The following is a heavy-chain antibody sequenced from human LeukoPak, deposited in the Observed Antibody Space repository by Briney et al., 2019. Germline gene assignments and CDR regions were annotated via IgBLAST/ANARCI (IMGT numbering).Heavy chain of an antibody. V-gene: IGHV3-23*01. CDR1: GFTFSSYA. CDR2: ISGSGGST. Sequence: QPGGSPRLSCAASGFTFSSYAMSWVRQAPGKGLEWVSGISGSGGSTYYADSVKGRFTISRDNSKNTLYLQMNSLRAEDTAVYYCAKGRYYYGSSGYWQFDYWGQGALVTVSS. D-gene: IGHD3-22*01. J-gene: IGHJ4*02. CDR3: AKGRYYYGSSGYWQFDY.